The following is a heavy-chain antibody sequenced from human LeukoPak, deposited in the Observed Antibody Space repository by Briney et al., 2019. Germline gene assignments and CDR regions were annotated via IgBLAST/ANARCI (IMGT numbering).Heavy chain of an antibody. Sequence: GGSLRLSCAASGFTFDDYAMHWVRQAPGKGLGWVSGISWNSVSIGYADSVKGRFTISRDNAKNSLYLQMNSLRVEDTAVYYCAKMGLLWLETYYFDYWGQGTLVTVSS. V-gene: IGHV3-9*01. CDR2: ISWNSVSI. J-gene: IGHJ4*02. D-gene: IGHD3-10*01. CDR1: GFTFDDYA. CDR3: AKMGLLWLETYYFDY.